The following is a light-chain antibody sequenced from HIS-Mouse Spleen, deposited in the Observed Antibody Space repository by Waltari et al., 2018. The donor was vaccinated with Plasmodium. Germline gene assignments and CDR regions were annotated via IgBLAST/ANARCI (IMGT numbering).Light chain of an antibody. Sequence: QSVLTQPPSASGTPGQRVTISCSGSRSNIGSNYVYWYQQPPGTAPKLLIYRNNQRPSGVPDRFSGSKSGTSASLAISGLRSEDEADYYCAAWDDSLSGRVFGGGTELTVL. CDR2: RNN. CDR1: RSNIGSNY. V-gene: IGLV1-47*01. J-gene: IGLJ3*02. CDR3: AAWDDSLSGRV.